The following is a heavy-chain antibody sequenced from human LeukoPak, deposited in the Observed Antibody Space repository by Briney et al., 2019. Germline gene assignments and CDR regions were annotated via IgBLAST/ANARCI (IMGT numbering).Heavy chain of an antibody. Sequence: GASVTVSCKASGYTFPSYGISWVRQAPGPGLGWMGWISAYNGNTNYAQKLQGRVTTTTDTSTRTAYMELRSLRSDDTAVYYCARGVPRIQLWPSAPYYYYMDVWGKGTTVTVSS. CDR1: GYTFPSYG. CDR2: ISAYNGNT. V-gene: IGHV1-18*01. J-gene: IGHJ6*03. D-gene: IGHD5-18*01. CDR3: ARGVPRIQLWPSAPYYYYMDV.